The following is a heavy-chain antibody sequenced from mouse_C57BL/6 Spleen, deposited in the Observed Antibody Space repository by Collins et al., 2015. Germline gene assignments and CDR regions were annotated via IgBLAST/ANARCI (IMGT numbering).Heavy chain of an antibody. CDR1: GYTFTSYW. V-gene: IGHV1-61*01. J-gene: IGHJ2*01. CDR2: IYPSDSET. D-gene: IGHD1-1*01. CDR3: ARRITTVVEYYFDY. Sequence: QVQLQQPGAELVRPGSSVKLSCKASGYTFTSYWMDWVKQRPGQGLEWIGNIYPSDSETHYNQKFKDKATLTVDKSSSTAYMQLSSLTSEDSAVYYCARRITTVVEYYFDYWSQGTTLTVSS.